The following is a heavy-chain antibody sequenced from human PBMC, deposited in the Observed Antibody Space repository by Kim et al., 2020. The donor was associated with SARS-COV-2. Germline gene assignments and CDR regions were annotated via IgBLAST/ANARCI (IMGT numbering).Heavy chain of an antibody. D-gene: IGHD3-22*01. J-gene: IGHJ3*02. CDR1: GGSISSGGYY. CDR2: IYYSGST. V-gene: IGHV4-31*03. Sequence: SETLSLTCTVSGGSISSGGYYWSWIRQHPGKGLEWIGYIYYSGSTYYNPSLKSRVTISVDTSKNQFSLKQSSVTDADTAVHYCVRAQITMIVVVDDFDIWGQATMVTVTS. CDR3: VRAQITMIVVVDDFDI.